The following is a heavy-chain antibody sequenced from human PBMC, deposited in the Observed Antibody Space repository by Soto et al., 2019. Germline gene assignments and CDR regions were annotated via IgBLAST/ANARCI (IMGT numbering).Heavy chain of an antibody. D-gene: IGHD2-21*02. Sequence: ASVKVSCKASGYTFTGYAMHWVRQAPGQRLEWMGWINAGNGNTKYSQKFQGRVTITRDTSASTAYMELSSLRSEDTAVYYCARAGEVPADFAYWGRGTLVPVSS. CDR1: GYTFTGYA. V-gene: IGHV1-3*01. CDR3: ARAGEVPADFAY. J-gene: IGHJ4*02. CDR2: INAGNGNT.